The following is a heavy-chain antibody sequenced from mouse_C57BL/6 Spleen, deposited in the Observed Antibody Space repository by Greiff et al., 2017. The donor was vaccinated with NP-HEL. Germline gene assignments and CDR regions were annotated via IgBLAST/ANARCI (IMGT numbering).Heavy chain of an antibody. D-gene: IGHD2-4*01. J-gene: IGHJ2*01. Sequence: EVMLVESGGGLVKPGGSLKLSCAASGFTFSSYAMSWVRQTPAKRLEWVATISDGGSYTYYPENVKGRFTISRDNAKNNLYLQMSHLKSEDTAMYHCARYDYDEDFDYWGQGTTLTVSS. CDR2: ISDGGSYT. CDR1: GFTFSSYA. CDR3: ARYDYDEDFDY. V-gene: IGHV5-4*03.